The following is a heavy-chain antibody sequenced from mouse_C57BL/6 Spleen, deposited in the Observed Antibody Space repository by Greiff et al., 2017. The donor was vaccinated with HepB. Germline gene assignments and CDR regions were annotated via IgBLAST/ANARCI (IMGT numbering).Heavy chain of an antibody. J-gene: IGHJ3*01. CDR1: GHTFTSYW. CDR2: INPSNGGT. Sequence: QVQLQQSGTELVKPGASVKLSCKASGHTFTSYWMHWVKQRPGQGLEWIGNINPSNGGTNYNEKFKSKATLTVDKSSSTAYMQLSSLTSEDSAVYYCARRAITTSPFAYWGQGTLVTVSA. D-gene: IGHD1-1*01. V-gene: IGHV1-53*01. CDR3: ARRAITTSPFAY.